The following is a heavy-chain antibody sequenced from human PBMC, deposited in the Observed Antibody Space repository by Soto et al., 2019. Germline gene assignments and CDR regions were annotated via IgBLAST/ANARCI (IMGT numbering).Heavy chain of an antibody. D-gene: IGHD2-15*01. Sequence: QSGGSLRLSCAASGFTFSSYGMHWVRQAPGKGLEWVAVTWYDGSNKYYADSVKGRFTISRDNSKNTLYLQMNSLRAEDTAVYYCARDPWCSGGSCLSFDYWGQGTLVTVSS. CDR3: ARDPWCSGGSCLSFDY. CDR2: TWYDGSNK. CDR1: GFTFSSYG. J-gene: IGHJ4*02. V-gene: IGHV3-33*01.